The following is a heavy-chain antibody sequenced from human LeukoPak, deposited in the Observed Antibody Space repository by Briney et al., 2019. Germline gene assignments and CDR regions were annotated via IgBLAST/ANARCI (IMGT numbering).Heavy chain of an antibody. CDR2: IYSGGST. V-gene: IGHV3-66*01. Sequence: GGSLRLSCAASGFTVSSNYMSWVRQAPGKGLEWVSVIYSGGSTYCADSVKGRFTISRDNSKNTLYLQLNSLRAEDSAIYYCAKTLDWSYFDYWGQGILVTVSS. D-gene: IGHD1-1*01. CDR3: AKTLDWSYFDY. J-gene: IGHJ4*02. CDR1: GFTVSSNY.